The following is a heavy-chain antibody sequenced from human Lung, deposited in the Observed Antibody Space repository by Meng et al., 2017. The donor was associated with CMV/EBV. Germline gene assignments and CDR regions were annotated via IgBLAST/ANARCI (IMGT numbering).Heavy chain of an antibody. CDR3: ARGRRGGFLEWLLSGNWFDP. J-gene: IGHJ5*02. CDR1: GGSFSGYY. Sequence: SQTLXLTXAVYGGSFSGYYWSWIRQPPGKGLEWIGEINHSGSTNYNPSLKSRVTISVDTSKNQFSLKLSSVTAADTAVYYCARGRRGGFLEWLLSGNWFDPXGQGXLVTVSS. V-gene: IGHV4-34*01. D-gene: IGHD3-3*01. CDR2: INHSGST.